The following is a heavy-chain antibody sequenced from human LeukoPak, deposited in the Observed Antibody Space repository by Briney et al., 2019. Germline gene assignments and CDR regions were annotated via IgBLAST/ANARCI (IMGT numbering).Heavy chain of an antibody. J-gene: IGHJ4*02. CDR3: AKGGYYYDSSGYYDY. Sequence: GGSLRLSCAASGFTFSSYAMSWVRQASGKGLEWVSAISGSGGSTYYADSVKGRFTISRDNSKNTLYLQMNSLRAEDTAVYYCAKGGYYYDSSGYYDYWGQGTLVTVSS. CDR2: ISGSGGST. V-gene: IGHV3-23*01. D-gene: IGHD3-22*01. CDR1: GFTFSSYA.